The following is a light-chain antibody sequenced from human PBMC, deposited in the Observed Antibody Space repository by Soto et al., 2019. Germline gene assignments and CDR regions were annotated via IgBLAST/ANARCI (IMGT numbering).Light chain of an antibody. CDR2: AXP. Sequence: EIHMTQSQSSLSASVGARVTIPXRASQSVSVYLNWYQQHPGXAPKXXXDAXPSLQRGGPSRXSGSGSGTDFTLTISSLQPEDFTTYYCQQSYSTTCTFGQVTKVDIK. J-gene: IGKJ1*01. CDR1: QSVSVY. CDR3: QQSYSTTCT. V-gene: IGKV1-39*01.